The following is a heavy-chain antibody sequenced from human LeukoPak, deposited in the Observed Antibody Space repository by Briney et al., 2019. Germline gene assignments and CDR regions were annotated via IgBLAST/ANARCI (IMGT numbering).Heavy chain of an antibody. CDR1: GFTFGDYA. V-gene: IGHV3-49*03. CDR3: TRERIAVAAPHDAFDI. D-gene: IGHD6-19*01. Sequence: GGSLRLSCTASGFTFGDYAMSWFRQAPGKGLGWVGFIRSKAYGGTTEYAASVKGRFTISRDHSKSIAYLQMNSLKTEDTAVYYCTRERIAVAAPHDAFDIWGQGTMVTVSS. J-gene: IGHJ3*02. CDR2: IRSKAYGGTT.